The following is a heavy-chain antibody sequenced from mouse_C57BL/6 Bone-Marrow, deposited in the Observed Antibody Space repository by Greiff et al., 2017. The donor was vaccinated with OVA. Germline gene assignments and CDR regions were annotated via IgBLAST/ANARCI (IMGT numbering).Heavy chain of an antibody. CDR2: ISNGGGST. V-gene: IGHV5-12*01. CDR1: GFTFSDYY. Sequence: DVQLVESGGGLVQPGGSLKLSCAASGFTFSDYYMYWVRQTPEKRLEWVAYISNGGGSTYYPDTVKGRFTISRDNAKNTLYLQMSRLKSEDTAMYYCARREWEAYWYFDVWGTGTTVTVSS. J-gene: IGHJ1*03. D-gene: IGHD4-1*01. CDR3: ARREWEAYWYFDV.